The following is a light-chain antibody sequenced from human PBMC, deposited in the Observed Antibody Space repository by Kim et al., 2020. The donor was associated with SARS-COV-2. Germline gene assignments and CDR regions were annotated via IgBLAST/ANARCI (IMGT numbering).Light chain of an antibody. V-gene: IGKV3-20*01. CDR1: QGDSSSY. J-gene: IGKJ2*01. Sequence: SPGERAPLPCRERQGDSSSYLAWYQQKPGQAHRSLIYGASSRDTGITERFSGSGSGTDFTLTISRREPEDFAVYYCQQYISSPYTFGQGTKLEI. CDR3: QQYISSPYT. CDR2: GAS.